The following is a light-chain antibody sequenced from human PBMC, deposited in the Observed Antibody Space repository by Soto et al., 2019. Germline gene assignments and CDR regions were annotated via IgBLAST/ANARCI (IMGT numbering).Light chain of an antibody. J-gene: IGLJ1*01. CDR3: SSYAGSTPYV. CDR2: EVS. Sequence: QSVLTQPASVSGSPGQSITISCTGTSRDVGGYNYVSWHQQHPGKAPKVIITEVSNRPSGVSNRFSGSKSGNTASLTISGLQAEDEADYYCSSYAGSTPYVFGTGTKVTVL. V-gene: IGLV2-14*01. CDR1: SRDVGGYNY.